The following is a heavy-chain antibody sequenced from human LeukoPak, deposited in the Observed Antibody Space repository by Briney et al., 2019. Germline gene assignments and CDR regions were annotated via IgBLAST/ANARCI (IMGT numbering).Heavy chain of an antibody. D-gene: IGHD3-3*01. V-gene: IGHV3-7*03. CDR1: GFTFSSYG. J-gene: IGHJ5*02. CDR3: ARGGGRAIFGVVTNWFDP. CDR2: IKQDGSEK. Sequence: SGGTLRLSCAASGFTFSSYGMTWVRQAPGKGLEWVANIKQDGSEKYYVDSVKGRFTISRGNAKNSLYLQMNSLRAEDTAVYYCARGGGRAIFGVVTNWFDPWGQGTLVTVSS.